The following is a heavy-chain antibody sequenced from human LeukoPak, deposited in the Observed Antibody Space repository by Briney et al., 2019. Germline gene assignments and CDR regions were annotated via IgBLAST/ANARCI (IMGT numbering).Heavy chain of an antibody. CDR2: IYSGGST. V-gene: IGHV3-53*01. CDR1: GFPFSSYA. CDR3: ASGSNYVY. Sequence: GSLRLSCAASGFPFSSYAMSWVRQAPGKGLEWVSVIYSGGSTYYADSVKGRFTISRDNSKNTLYLQMNSLRAEDTAVYYCASGSNYVYWGQGTLVTVSS. J-gene: IGHJ4*02. D-gene: IGHD3-10*01.